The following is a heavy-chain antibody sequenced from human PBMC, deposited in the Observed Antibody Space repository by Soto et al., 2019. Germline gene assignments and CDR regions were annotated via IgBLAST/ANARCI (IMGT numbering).Heavy chain of an antibody. D-gene: IGHD6-6*01. CDR1: GFTFSSYA. J-gene: IGHJ6*02. Sequence: GGSLRLSCAASGFTFSSYAMSWVRQAPAQGLERVSAISGSGGSTYYADSVKGRFTISRDNSKNTLYLQMNSLRAEDTAEYTCAKDDSQQLVSTLYYCSGMDAWGQGTTVTVSS. CDR3: AKDDSQQLVSTLYYCSGMDA. CDR2: ISGSGGST. V-gene: IGHV3-23*01.